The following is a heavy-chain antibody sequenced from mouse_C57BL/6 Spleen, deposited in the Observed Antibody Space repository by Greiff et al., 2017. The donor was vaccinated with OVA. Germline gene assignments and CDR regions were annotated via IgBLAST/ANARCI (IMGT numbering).Heavy chain of an antibody. CDR2: IYPGGGYT. D-gene: IGHD3-2*02. J-gene: IGHJ3*01. CDR1: GYTFTNYW. CDR3: ARGGGDSSGYWFAY. V-gene: IGHV1-63*01. Sequence: VQLQQSGAELVRPGTSVKMSCKASGYTFTNYWIGWAKQRPGHGLEWIGDIYPGGGYTNYNEKFKGKATLTADKSSSTAYMQFSSLTSEDSAIYYCARGGGDSSGYWFAYWGQGTLVTVSA.